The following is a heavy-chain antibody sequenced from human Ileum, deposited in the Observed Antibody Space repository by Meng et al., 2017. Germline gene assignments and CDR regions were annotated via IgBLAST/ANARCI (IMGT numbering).Heavy chain of an antibody. CDR2: FYYSGST. CDR3: ARAAGGAVGSFGH. D-gene: IGHD1-26*01. V-gene: IGHV4-39*07. J-gene: IGHJ4*02. Sequence: SETLSLTCSVSDDSISSTSYFWGWIRQPPGKGLEWIGSFYYSGSTYYHPALKSRVTISVARSKNQFSLELKSVTAADTAVYYCARAAGGAVGSFGHWGQGTLVTVSS. CDR1: DDSISSTSYF.